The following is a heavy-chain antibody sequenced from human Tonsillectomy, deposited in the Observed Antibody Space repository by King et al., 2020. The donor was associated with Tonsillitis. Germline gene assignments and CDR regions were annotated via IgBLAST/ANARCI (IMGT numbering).Heavy chain of an antibody. CDR1: GFTFSSYA. J-gene: IGHJ4*02. V-gene: IGHV3-23*04. CDR2: ISGSGGST. Sequence: VQLVESGGGLVQPGGSLRLSCAASGFTFSSYARSWFRQAPGKGLEWVSAISGSGGSTYYADSVKGRFTISRDNSKNTLYLQMNSLRAGDTAVYYCAKDRIRRITIFGVVISYLDYWGQGTLVTVSS. D-gene: IGHD3-3*01. CDR3: AKDRIRRITIFGVVISYLDY.